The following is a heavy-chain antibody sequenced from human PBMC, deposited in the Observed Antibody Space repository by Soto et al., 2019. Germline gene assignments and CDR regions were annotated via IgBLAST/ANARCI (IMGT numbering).Heavy chain of an antibody. Sequence: GASVKVSCKDSGYDFTAYDINWVRQASGQGLEWMGWMNPINGATGTARRFQGRVSLSRNTATGTAYLELTSLRSDDTAVYYCGRGPSPRAPAGGTPYYYAMDVWGQGTTVTVSS. D-gene: IGHD6-13*01. CDR1: GYDFTAYD. CDR2: MNPINGAT. J-gene: IGHJ6*02. V-gene: IGHV1-8*02. CDR3: GRGPSPRAPAGGTPYYYAMDV.